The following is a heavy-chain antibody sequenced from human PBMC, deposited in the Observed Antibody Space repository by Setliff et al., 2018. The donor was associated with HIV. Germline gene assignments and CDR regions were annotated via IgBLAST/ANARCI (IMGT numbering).Heavy chain of an antibody. Sequence: SLTCTVSGGSIRSGDYYWSWIRQPPGKGLEWIGYIYYSGSTYYNPSLKSRVTISVDTSKNQFSLKLSSVTAADTAVYYCARAPPYKWEPSQDYWGQGTLVTVSS. J-gene: IGHJ4*02. CDR2: IYYSGST. V-gene: IGHV4-30-4*08. CDR1: GGSIRSGDYY. CDR3: ARAPPYKWEPSQDY. D-gene: IGHD1-26*01.